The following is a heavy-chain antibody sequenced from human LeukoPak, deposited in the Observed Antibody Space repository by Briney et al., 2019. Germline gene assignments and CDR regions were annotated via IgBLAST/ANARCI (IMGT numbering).Heavy chain of an antibody. CDR3: ARQISDYASGSYYGMDA. J-gene: IGHJ6*02. CDR2: ISNDGNKK. Sequence: HPGGSLRLSCAASGFIFSSCDMHWVRQAPGKGLEWVAVISNDGNKKYYADSLKGRLTISRDKSKNTVYLEMNSLRAEDTAVYYCARQISDYASGSYYGMDAWGQGTTVTVSS. V-gene: IGHV3-30-3*01. CDR1: GFIFSSCD. D-gene: IGHD3-10*01.